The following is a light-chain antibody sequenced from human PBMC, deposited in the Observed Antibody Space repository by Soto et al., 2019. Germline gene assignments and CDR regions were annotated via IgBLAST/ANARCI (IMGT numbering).Light chain of an antibody. CDR3: SSYTIISTYV. CDR1: SSDVGGYDF. V-gene: IGLV2-14*03. J-gene: IGLJ1*01. Sequence: QSALTQPASVSGSPGQSITISCTGTSSDVGGYDFVSWYQHHPGKAPRLMIYDVSHRPSGVSDRFSASKSGNTASLTISGLLAEDEADYYCSSYTIISTYVFGTGTKLTVL. CDR2: DVS.